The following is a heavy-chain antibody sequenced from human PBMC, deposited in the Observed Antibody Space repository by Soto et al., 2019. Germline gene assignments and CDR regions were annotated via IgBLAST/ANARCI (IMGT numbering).Heavy chain of an antibody. D-gene: IGHD3-3*01. V-gene: IGHV1-3*01. CDR3: ARSLYYDFWSGYSRWFDP. CDR2: INAGNGNT. Sequence: VASVKVSCKASGYTFTSYAMHWVRQAPGQRLEWMGWINAGNGNTKYSQKFQGRVTITRDTSASTAYMELSSLRSEDTAVYYCARSLYYDFWSGYSRWFDPWGQGTLVTVSS. CDR1: GYTFTSYA. J-gene: IGHJ5*02.